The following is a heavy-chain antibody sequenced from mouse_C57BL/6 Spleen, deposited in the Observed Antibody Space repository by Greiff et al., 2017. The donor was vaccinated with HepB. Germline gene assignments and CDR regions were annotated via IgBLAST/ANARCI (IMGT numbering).Heavy chain of an antibody. CDR2: ISSGSSTI. Sequence: DVQLVESGGGLVKPGGSLKLSCAASGFTFSDYGMHWVRQAPEKGLEWVAYISSGSSTIYYADTVKGRFTISRDNAKNTLFLQMTSLRSEDTAMYYCARNTMRRYYAMDYWGQGTSVTVSS. J-gene: IGHJ4*01. CDR1: GFTFSDYG. D-gene: IGHD2-4*01. CDR3: ARNTMRRYYAMDY. V-gene: IGHV5-17*01.